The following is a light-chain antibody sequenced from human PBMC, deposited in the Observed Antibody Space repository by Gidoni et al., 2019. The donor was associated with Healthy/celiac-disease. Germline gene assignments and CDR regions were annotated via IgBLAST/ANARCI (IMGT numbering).Light chain of an antibody. J-gene: IGLJ3*02. Sequence: QSVLTQPPSVSAAPGQKITISCPGSISNIGNNSVSWYQQLPGTAPTLLMYDNNTRLSVIPDRFSCSKSGTSATRGITGLQPGDEADYYCGTWDTSLSAGPWVFGGGTKLTGL. CDR2: DNN. V-gene: IGLV1-51*01. CDR3: GTWDTSLSAGPWV. CDR1: ISNIGNNS.